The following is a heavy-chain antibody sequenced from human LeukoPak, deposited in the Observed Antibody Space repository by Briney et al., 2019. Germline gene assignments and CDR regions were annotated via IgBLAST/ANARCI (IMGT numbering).Heavy chain of an antibody. CDR1: GGTFSSYA. Sequence: SVKVSCKASGGTFSSYAISWVRQAPGQGLEWMGGIIPIFGTANYAQKFQGRVTITTDESTSTAYMELGSLRSEDTAVYYCAREGYCSSTSCSPTRWFDPWGQGTLVTVSS. V-gene: IGHV1-69*05. CDR3: AREGYCSSTSCSPTRWFDP. D-gene: IGHD2-2*01. J-gene: IGHJ5*02. CDR2: IIPIFGTA.